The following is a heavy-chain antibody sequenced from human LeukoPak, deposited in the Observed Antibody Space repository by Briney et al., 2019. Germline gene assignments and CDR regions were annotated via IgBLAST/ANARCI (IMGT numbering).Heavy chain of an antibody. V-gene: IGHV4-4*07. D-gene: IGHD6-6*01. CDR2: IYTSGST. J-gene: IGHJ6*03. Sequence: SETLSLTCTVSGGSISSYYWSWIRQPAGKGLEWIGRIYTSGSTNYNPSLKSRVTMPVDTSKNQFSLKLSSVTAADTAVYYCARDFGIAARHTYYYYMDVWGKGTTVTVSS. CDR1: GGSISSYY. CDR3: ARDFGIAARHTYYYYMDV.